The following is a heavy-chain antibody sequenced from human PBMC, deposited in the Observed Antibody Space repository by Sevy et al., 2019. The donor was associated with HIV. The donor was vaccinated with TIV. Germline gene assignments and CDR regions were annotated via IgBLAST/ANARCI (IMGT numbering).Heavy chain of an antibody. Sequence: SETLSLTCTVSGGSISSYYWSWIRQPPGKGLEWIGYIYYSGSTNYNPSLKSRVTISVDTSKNQFSLKLGSVTAADTAVYYCATSGTGTTYYYYGMDVWGQGTTVTVSS. CDR3: ATSGTGTTYYYYGMDV. D-gene: IGHD1-7*01. J-gene: IGHJ6*02. CDR1: GGSISSYY. V-gene: IGHV4-59*01. CDR2: IYYSGST.